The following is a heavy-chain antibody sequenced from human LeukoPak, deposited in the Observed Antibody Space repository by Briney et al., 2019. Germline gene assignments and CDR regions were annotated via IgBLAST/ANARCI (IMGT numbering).Heavy chain of an antibody. CDR2: IFYSGST. Sequence: SETLSLTCTVSGDSISNYYWSWIRQPPGKGLEWIGYIFYSGSTNYNPSLKSRVTISVDTSKNQFSLKLSSVTAADTAVYYCARHRFLLGIYYYYGMDVWGQGTTVTVSS. V-gene: IGHV4-59*08. D-gene: IGHD3-9*01. CDR1: GDSISNYY. J-gene: IGHJ6*02. CDR3: ARHRFLLGIYYYYGMDV.